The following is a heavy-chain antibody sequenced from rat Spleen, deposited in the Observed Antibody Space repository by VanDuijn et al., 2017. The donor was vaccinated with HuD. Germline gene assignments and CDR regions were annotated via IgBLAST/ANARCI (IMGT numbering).Heavy chain of an antibody. CDR1: GFTYDNYV. CDR2: ISTSGGST. V-gene: IGHV5S23*01. D-gene: IGHD1-4*01. Sequence: EVQLVESGGDLVQPGRSLNLSCAASGFTYDNYVMAWVRQAPKKGLEWVATISTSGGSTYYQDSVKGRFTISRDNAKSTLYLQMNSLRSEDTATYYCTRDVAYPGDWGQGVMVTVSS. CDR3: TRDVAYPGD. J-gene: IGHJ2*01.